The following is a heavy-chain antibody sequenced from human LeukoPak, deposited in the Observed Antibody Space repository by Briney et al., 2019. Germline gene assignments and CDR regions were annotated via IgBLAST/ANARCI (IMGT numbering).Heavy chain of an antibody. Sequence: KTGGSLRLSCAASGFTVSSNYMSWVRQAPGKGLEWVSSISSSSSYIYYADSVKGRFTISRDNAKNSLYLQMNSLRAEDTAVYYCARAAETYDSSGYYRTFDYWGQGTLVTVSS. D-gene: IGHD3-22*01. CDR1: GFTVSSNY. J-gene: IGHJ4*02. CDR3: ARAAETYDSSGYYRTFDY. CDR2: ISSSSSYI. V-gene: IGHV3-21*01.